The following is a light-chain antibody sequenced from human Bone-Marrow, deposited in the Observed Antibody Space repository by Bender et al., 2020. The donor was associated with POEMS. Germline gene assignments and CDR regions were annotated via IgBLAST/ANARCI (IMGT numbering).Light chain of an antibody. CDR1: NIQRKS. CDR2: DDS. J-gene: IGLJ3*02. CDR3: QVWDSGSDLRV. V-gene: IGLV3-21*01. Sequence: SYVLTQPPSMSVAPGQTARMTCGGDNIQRKSLQWYRQKPGQAPVLVIFDDSNPPSGIPERFSGSNSGNTATLAISRVEAGDEADYFCQVWDSGSDLRVFGGGTKLTVL.